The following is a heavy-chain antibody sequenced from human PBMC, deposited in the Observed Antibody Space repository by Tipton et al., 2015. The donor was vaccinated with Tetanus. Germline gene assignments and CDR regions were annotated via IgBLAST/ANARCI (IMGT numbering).Heavy chain of an antibody. V-gene: IGHV4-31*03. J-gene: IGHJ4*02. D-gene: IGHD3-10*01. CDR2: IYHSGST. Sequence: TPSLTCSVSGDSVSSGVYYWTWIRQYPGKGLEWIGYIYHSGSTYYNPSLQSRVSMSLDTSKNRFSLKLTSVTAADTAVYYCARGGVRGVIMAHFFDYWGQGALVTVTS. CDR1: GDSVSSGVYY. CDR3: ARGGVRGVIMAHFFDY.